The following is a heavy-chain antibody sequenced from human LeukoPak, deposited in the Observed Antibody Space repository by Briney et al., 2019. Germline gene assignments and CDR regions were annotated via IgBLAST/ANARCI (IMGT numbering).Heavy chain of an antibody. CDR2: TGASGGST. CDR1: GFTFSSYA. V-gene: IGHV3-23*01. CDR3: AREESSSWYGGDWFDP. Sequence: PGGSLRLSCAASGFTFSSYAMSWVRRAPGKGLEWVSATGASGGSTYYADSVKGRFTISRDNAKNSLYLQMNSLRAEDTAVYYCAREESSSWYGGDWFDPWGQGTLVTVSS. J-gene: IGHJ5*02. D-gene: IGHD6-13*01.